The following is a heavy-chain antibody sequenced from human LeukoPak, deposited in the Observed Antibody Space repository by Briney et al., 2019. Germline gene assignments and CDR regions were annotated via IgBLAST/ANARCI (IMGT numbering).Heavy chain of an antibody. D-gene: IGHD2-2*03. V-gene: IGHV4-34*01. CDR1: GGYFSGFY. CDR2: INHSGST. J-gene: IGHJ4*02. CDR3: ARRRGGYCSSTSCSVFREGYFDY. Sequence: SETLSLTCAVSGGYFSGFYWNWIRQSPGKGLEWIGEINHSGSTNYNPSLKSRVTISVDTSKNQFSPKLSSVTAADTAVYYCARRRGGYCSSTSCSVFREGYFDYWGQGTLVTVSS.